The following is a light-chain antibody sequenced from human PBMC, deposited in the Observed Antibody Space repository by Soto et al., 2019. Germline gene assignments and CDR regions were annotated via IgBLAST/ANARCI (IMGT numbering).Light chain of an antibody. J-gene: IGKJ3*01. Sequence: EIVMTQSPLSLPVTPGEPASISCRSSQSLLHSNGYKYLDWYLQKPRQSPQLLIYLGSNRASGVPDRFSGSGSGTDFTLKISRVEAEDVGVYYCMQALQSPITFGPGTKVDIE. CDR2: LGS. CDR1: QSLLHSNGYKY. CDR3: MQALQSPIT. V-gene: IGKV2-28*01.